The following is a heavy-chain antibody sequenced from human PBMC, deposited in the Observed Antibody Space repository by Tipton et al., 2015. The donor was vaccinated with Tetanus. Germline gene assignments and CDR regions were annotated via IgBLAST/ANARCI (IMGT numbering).Heavy chain of an antibody. D-gene: IGHD1-14*01. V-gene: IGHV4-59*01. CDR3: AGVTAQRTELYFDH. J-gene: IGHJ4*02. CDR1: GGSINNYY. CDR2: VYYSGST. Sequence: TLSLTCTVSGGSINNYYWSWIRQPPGKGLEWIGYVYYSGSTNYNPSLKSRVTISMDRSKNQISLQLTSVTAADTAVYFCAGVTAQRTELYFDHWGQGTLVTVSS.